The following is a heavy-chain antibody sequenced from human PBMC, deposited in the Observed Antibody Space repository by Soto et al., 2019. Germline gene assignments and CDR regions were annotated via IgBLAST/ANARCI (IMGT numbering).Heavy chain of an antibody. D-gene: IGHD5-12*01. CDR2: IFXSXSXT. CDR1: GYSFTRYW. V-gene: IGHV5-51*01. Sequence: GESLKISWKGSGYSFTRYWIVWVRQMPGKGLEXMXXIFXSXSXTXXXXSFQGQVTISADKSISTAYLQWNSLKASDTAIYYCARRGFAELDYWGQGTLVTVSS. CDR3: ARRGFAELDY. J-gene: IGHJ4*02.